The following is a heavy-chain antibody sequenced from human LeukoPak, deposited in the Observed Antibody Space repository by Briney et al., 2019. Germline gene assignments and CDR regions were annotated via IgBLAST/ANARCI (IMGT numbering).Heavy chain of an antibody. CDR3: ATLSADYGDYGAFDP. D-gene: IGHD4-17*01. CDR2: FDPEDGET. J-gene: IGHJ5*02. V-gene: IGHV1-24*01. Sequence: ASVKVSCKVFGYTLTELSMHWVRQAPGKGLEWMGGFDPEDGETIYAQKFQGRVTMTEDTSTDTAYMELSSLRSEDTAVYYCATLSADYGDYGAFDPWGQGTLVTVSS. CDR1: GYTLTELS.